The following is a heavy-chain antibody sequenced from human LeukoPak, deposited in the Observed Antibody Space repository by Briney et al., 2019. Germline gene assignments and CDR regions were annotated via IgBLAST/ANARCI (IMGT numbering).Heavy chain of an antibody. D-gene: IGHD3-9*01. Sequence: GGSLRLSCAASGFTFGSFGMSWVRPAAGEGLEWVSGIYSCGTTYYADTVKGTFTISTDNSKNTQYLQTNSRRAEDTAVYYSATWRSGYSSGYDYWGQGTLVTVSS. CDR2: IYSCGTT. J-gene: IGHJ4*02. CDR3: ATWRSGYSSGYDY. V-gene: IGHV3-66*01. CDR1: GFTFGSFG.